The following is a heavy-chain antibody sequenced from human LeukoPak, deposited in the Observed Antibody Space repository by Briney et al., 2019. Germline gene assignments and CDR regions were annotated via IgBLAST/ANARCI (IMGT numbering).Heavy chain of an antibody. V-gene: IGHV4-39*02. CDR1: GGSISSSSYY. D-gene: IGHD3-22*01. CDR3: ARDGDDSSGYMGPFDY. CDR2: IYYSGST. J-gene: IGHJ4*02. Sequence: SETLSLTCTVSGGSISSSSYYWGWIRQPPGKGLEWIGSIYYSGSTYYNPSLKSRVTISVDTSKNQFSLELSSVTAADTAVYYCARDGDDSSGYMGPFDYWGQGTLVTVSS.